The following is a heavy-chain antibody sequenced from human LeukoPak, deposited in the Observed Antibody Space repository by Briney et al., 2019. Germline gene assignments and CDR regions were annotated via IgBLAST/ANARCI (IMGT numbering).Heavy chain of an antibody. CDR3: ARGFSSWYLSPYYLEY. Sequence: GASVKVSCKASGYTFTGYYMHWVRQVPGQALEWMGWINPNSGGTNYAQKFQGRVTMTRDTPITTAYMELSRLRSDDTAVYYCARGFSSWYLSPYYLEYCGQGTPVTVSS. D-gene: IGHD6-13*01. CDR1: GYTFTGYY. J-gene: IGHJ4*02. V-gene: IGHV1-2*02. CDR2: INPNSGGT.